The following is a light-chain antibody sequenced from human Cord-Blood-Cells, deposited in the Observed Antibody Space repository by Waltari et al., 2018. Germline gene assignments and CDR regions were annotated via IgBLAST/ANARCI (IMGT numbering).Light chain of an antibody. CDR1: SRYVGGYNY. Sequence: QSALTQPASVSGSPGQPITIPCTGTSRYVGGYNYVPWYQQHPGKAPKLMIYDVSTRPSGVSNRFSGSKSGNTASLTISGLQAEDEADYYCSSYTSSSTLVFGGGTKLTVL. CDR3: SSYTSSSTLV. J-gene: IGLJ2*01. V-gene: IGLV2-14*01. CDR2: DVS.